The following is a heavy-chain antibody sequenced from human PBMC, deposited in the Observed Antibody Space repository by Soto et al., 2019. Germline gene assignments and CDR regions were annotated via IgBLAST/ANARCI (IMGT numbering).Heavy chain of an antibody. V-gene: IGHV3-48*02. Sequence: GGSLRLSCDASGFTFSSHGMTWVRQAPGKGLEWVAFISSTSSTKNYADSVKGRFTISRDNTKNSLYLQMSSLRDEDTAVYYCARRIPMVRGPYSYYGMDVWGQGTTVTVSS. D-gene: IGHD3-10*01. CDR1: GFTFSSHG. CDR2: ISSTSSTK. CDR3: ARRIPMVRGPYSYYGMDV. J-gene: IGHJ6*02.